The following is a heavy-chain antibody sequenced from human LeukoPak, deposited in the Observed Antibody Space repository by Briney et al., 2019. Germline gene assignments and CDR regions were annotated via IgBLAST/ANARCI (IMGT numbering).Heavy chain of an antibody. D-gene: IGHD3-16*01. CDR1: GGSIRNSNYY. Sequence: SETLSLTCTVSGGSIRNSNYYWGWIRQSPGKELEWIGNIYYSGSTNYNPSLKSRVTISVDTSNTQFSLLLNSVTAADTALYYCARLGPGGDRDFYTFDIWGQGTMVTVYS. J-gene: IGHJ3*02. CDR3: ARLGPGGDRDFYTFDI. V-gene: IGHV4-39*07. CDR2: IYYSGST.